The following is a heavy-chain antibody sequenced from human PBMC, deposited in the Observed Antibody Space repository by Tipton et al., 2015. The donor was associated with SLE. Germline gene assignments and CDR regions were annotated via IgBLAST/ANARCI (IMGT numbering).Heavy chain of an antibody. CDR3: ARGLGTTNFDS. Sequence: TLSLTCTVSGDSVSSGGYYWSWIRHPAGKGLEWIGRIYSSGSTPNSNYIPSVKSRVTISVDTSKNQFSLELSSVTAADTAVYYCARGLGTTNFDSWGQGILVTVPS. V-gene: IGHV4-61*02. CDR1: GDSVSSGGYY. D-gene: IGHD1-7*01. CDR2: IYSSGSTPNS. J-gene: IGHJ4*02.